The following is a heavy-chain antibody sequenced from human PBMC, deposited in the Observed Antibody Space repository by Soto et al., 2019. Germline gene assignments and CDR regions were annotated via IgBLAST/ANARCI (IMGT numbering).Heavy chain of an antibody. CDR2: ISAYNGNT. D-gene: IGHD3-3*01. CDR3: ARDQVGRYDFWSGAGWFDP. V-gene: IGHV1-18*01. CDR1: GYTFTSYG. Sequence: QVQLVQSGAAVKKPGASVKVSCKASGYTFTSYGIIWVRQAPGQGREWMGWISAYNGNTNYAQKLQGRVTMTTDTSTSTAYMELRSVRSDETAVYYCARDQVGRYDFWSGAGWFDPWGQGTMVTVSS. J-gene: IGHJ5*02.